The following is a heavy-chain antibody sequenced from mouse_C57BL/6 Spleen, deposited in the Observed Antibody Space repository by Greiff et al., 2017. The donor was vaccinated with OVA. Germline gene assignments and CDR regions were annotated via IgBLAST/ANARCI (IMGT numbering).Heavy chain of an antibody. CDR3: ARPYDYDEGSWCAY. V-gene: IGHV1-64*01. J-gene: IGHJ3*01. CDR2: IHPISGST. Sequence: QVQLQQPGAELVKPGASVKLSCKASGYTFTSYWMHWVKQRPGQGLEWIGMIHPISGSTNYNEKFKSKGTLTVDKSSSTAYMQLSSLTSEDSAVEYGARPYDYDEGSWCAYWGQGTLVTVSA. CDR1: GYTFTSYW. D-gene: IGHD2-4*01.